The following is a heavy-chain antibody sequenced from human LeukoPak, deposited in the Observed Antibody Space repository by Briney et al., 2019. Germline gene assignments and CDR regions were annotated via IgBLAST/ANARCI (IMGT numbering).Heavy chain of an antibody. CDR1: GGSITNTNYY. CDR3: AKGAGGFSYYNWFDP. CDR2: IYYSGST. Sequence: IPSETLSLTCTVSGGSITNTNYYWGWIRQPPGKGLEWIGSIYYSGSTYYNPSLKNRVTISVDTSKNQFSLKLASVTAADTAIYYCAKGAGGFSYYNWFDPWGQGTLVTVSS. V-gene: IGHV4-39*07. J-gene: IGHJ5*02. D-gene: IGHD5-18*01.